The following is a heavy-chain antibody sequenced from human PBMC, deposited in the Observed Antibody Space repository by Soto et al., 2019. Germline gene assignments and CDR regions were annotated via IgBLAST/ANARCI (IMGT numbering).Heavy chain of an antibody. CDR3: ARDGWELEWLLRVYSYMDV. CDR1: GFAFSSYW. CDR2: INSDGTST. D-gene: IGHD3-3*01. V-gene: IGHV3-74*01. Sequence: EVQLVESGGGLVQPGGSLRLSCAVSGFAFSSYWMHWVRQTPGKGLVWVSRINSDGTSTAYADSVKGRFTISIDNAKDTLSLEMNSLRAEDTAVYYCARDGWELEWLLRVYSYMDVWGKGTTVTVSS. J-gene: IGHJ6*03.